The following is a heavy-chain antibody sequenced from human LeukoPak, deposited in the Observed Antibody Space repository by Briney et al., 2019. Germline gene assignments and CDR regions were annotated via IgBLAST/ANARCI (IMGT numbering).Heavy chain of an antibody. CDR3: AKDVYGDYGGLDY. V-gene: IGHV3-74*01. D-gene: IGHD4-17*01. Sequence: GGSLRLSCVASGFTFSSYWMHWVRQAPGKGLVWVSRITPDGTYTSYADSVKGRFTISRDNAKNTLYLQMNSLRAEDTAVYYCAKDVYGDYGGLDYWGQGTLVTVSS. J-gene: IGHJ4*02. CDR1: GFTFSSYW. CDR2: ITPDGTYT.